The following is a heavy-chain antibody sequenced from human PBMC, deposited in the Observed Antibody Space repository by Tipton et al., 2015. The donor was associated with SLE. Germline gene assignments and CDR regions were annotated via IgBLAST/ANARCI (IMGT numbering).Heavy chain of an antibody. J-gene: IGHJ2*01. CDR2: IYYSGST. Sequence: TLSLTCTVSGGSISSSSYYWGWIRQPPGKGLEWIGSIYYSGSTYYNPSLKSRVTISVDTSKNQFSLKLSSVTAADTAVYYCARAPFGSGYYDVDWYFDLWGRGTLVTVSS. CDR3: ARAPFGSGYYDVDWYFDL. V-gene: IGHV4-39*07. CDR1: GGSISSSSYY. D-gene: IGHD3-22*01.